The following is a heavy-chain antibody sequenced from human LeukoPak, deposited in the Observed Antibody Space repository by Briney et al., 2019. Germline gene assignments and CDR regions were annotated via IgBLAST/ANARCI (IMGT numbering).Heavy chain of an antibody. D-gene: IGHD3-3*01. J-gene: IGHJ3*02. V-gene: IGHV1-2*04. CDR1: GYTFTSYY. Sequence: VASVKVSCKASGYTFTSYYMHWVRQAPGQELEWMGWINPNSGGTNYAQKFQGWVTMTRDTSISTAYMELSRLRSDDTAVYYCARGLPDYDFWSGYYPGWGAFDIWGQGTMVTVSS. CDR3: ARGLPDYDFWSGYYPGWGAFDI. CDR2: INPNSGGT.